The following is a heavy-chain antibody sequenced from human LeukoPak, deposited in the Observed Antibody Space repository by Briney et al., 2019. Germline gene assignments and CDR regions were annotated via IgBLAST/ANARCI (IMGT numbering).Heavy chain of an antibody. CDR1: GFTFSNYW. D-gene: IGHD5-12*01. V-gene: IGHV3-74*01. J-gene: IGHJ5*02. Sequence: GGSLRLSCAASGFTFSNYWMHWDRQAPGKGLVWVSRINTDGSSTDYAVSVKGRFTISRDNAKNTLYLQMNSLRAEDTAVYYCARDLDGYRSGNGAWGQGTLVTVSS. CDR3: ARDLDGYRSGNGA. CDR2: INTDGSST.